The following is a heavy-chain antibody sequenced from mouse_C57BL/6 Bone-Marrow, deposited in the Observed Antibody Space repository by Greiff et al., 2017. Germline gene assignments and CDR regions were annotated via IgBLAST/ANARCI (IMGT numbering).Heavy chain of an antibody. CDR3: ARKELGRAWFAY. CDR1: GYTFTSYW. D-gene: IGHD4-1*01. Sequence: VQLQQPGAELVKPGASVKLSCKASGYTFTSYWMHWVKQRPGQGLEWIGMIHPNSGSTNYNEKFKSKATLTVDKSSSTAYMQLSSLTSEDSAVYYCARKELGRAWFAYWGQGTLVTVSA. V-gene: IGHV1-64*01. CDR2: IHPNSGST. J-gene: IGHJ3*01.